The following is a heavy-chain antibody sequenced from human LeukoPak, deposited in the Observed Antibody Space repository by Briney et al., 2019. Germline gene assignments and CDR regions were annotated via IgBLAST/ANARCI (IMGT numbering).Heavy chain of an antibody. CDR1: GFTFSSYR. CDR2: IKSKTDGGTT. Sequence: PGGSLRLSCAGSGFTFSSYRLNWVRQAPGKGLEWVGRIKSKTDGGTTDYAAPVKGRFTISRDDSKNTLYLQMNSLKTENTAVYYCTTGDYDILTGYYRPYYYYGMDVWGQGTTVTVSS. V-gene: IGHV3-15*01. CDR3: TTGDYDILTGYYRPYYYYGMDV. D-gene: IGHD3-9*01. J-gene: IGHJ6*02.